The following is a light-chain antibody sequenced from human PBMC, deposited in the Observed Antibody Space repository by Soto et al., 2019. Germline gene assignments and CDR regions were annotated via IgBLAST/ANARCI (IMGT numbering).Light chain of an antibody. CDR3: SSFASSATFV. J-gene: IGLJ3*02. CDR2: EVS. Sequence: QSALTQPPSVSGSPGQSVTISCTGTSSDIGYHNRVSWYQQPPGTAPKLMIYEVSTRYSGVPDRFSGSKSGNTASLTISGLQAEDEAAYYRSSFASSATFVFGGGTKVTVL. V-gene: IGLV2-18*02. CDR1: SSDIGYHNR.